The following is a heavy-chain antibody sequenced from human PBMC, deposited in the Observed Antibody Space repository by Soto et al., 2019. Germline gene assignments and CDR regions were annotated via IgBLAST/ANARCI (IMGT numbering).Heavy chain of an antibody. J-gene: IGHJ4*02. Sequence: QITLKESGPALLKPTQTLTLTCTFSGFSLSTNGVGVGWIRQSPGKAPEWLTLIYWDDDKRYSPSLKSRLTTTKDTSKNQVVLTMTHMGPVDTATYYCTHGRVDTVLATEYWGQGILVTVSS. D-gene: IGHD5-18*01. CDR1: GFSLSTNGVG. CDR3: THGRVDTVLATEY. V-gene: IGHV2-5*02. CDR2: IYWDDDK.